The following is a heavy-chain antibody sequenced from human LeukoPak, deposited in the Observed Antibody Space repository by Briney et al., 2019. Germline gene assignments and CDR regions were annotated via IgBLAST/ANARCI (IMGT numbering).Heavy chain of an antibody. V-gene: IGHV4-34*01. CDR2: INHSGST. CDR1: AGSFSGYY. CDR3: ARRVSRWLQLPPYFDY. J-gene: IGHJ4*02. D-gene: IGHD5-12*01. Sequence: SETLSLTCAVYAGSFSGYYWSWIRQPPGKGLEWIGEINHSGSTNYNPSLKSRATISVDTSKNQFSLKLSSVTAADTAVYYCARRVSRWLQLPPYFDYWGQGTLVTVSS.